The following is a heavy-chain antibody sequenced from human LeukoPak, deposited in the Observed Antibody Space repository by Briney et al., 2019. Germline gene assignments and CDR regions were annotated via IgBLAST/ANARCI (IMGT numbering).Heavy chain of an antibody. V-gene: IGHV3-53*01. CDR1: GFTVSSNY. CDR2: IYSGGST. CDR3: ARDIAVAGTSEVDYYYYGMDV. J-gene: IGHJ6*02. Sequence: PGGSLRLSCAASGFTVSSNYMSWVRQAPGKGLEWVSAIYSGGSTYYADSVKGRFTISRDNSKNTLYLQMNSLRAEDTAVYYCARDIAVAGTSEVDYYYYGMDVWGQGTTVTVSS. D-gene: IGHD6-19*01.